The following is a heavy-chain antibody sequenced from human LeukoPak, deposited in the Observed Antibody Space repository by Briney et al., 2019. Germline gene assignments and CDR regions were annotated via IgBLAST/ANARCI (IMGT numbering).Heavy chain of an antibody. CDR2: IYYSGST. V-gene: IGHV4-59*01. CDR3: ARAGDYGDYGAFDI. D-gene: IGHD4-17*01. J-gene: IGHJ3*02. Sequence: SETLSLTCTVSGDSISSYYWSWIRQPAGKGLEWIGYIYYSGSTNYNPSLKSRVTISVDTSKNQFSLKLSSVTAADTAVYYCARAGDYGDYGAFDIWGQGTMVTVSS. CDR1: GDSISSYY.